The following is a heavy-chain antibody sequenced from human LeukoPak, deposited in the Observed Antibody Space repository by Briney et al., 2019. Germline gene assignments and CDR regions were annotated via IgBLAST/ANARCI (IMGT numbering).Heavy chain of an antibody. D-gene: IGHD3-10*01. CDR2: IKPDGSQK. CDR1: GFTFTSSW. V-gene: IGHV3-7*01. CDR3: ARFTRSATYEVY. Sequence: GGSLRLSCAASGFTFTSSWMSWVRQAPERGLEWVANIKPDGSQKDYVDSVRGRFTISRDNAKNSVYLEMNSLRVEDTAIYYCARFTRSATYEVYWGQGTLVTVSS. J-gene: IGHJ4*02.